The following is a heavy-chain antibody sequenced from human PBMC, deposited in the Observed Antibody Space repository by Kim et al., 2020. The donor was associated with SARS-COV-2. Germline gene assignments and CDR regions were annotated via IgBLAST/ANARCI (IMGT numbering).Heavy chain of an antibody. CDR1: GYTFSNYG. D-gene: IGHD2-8*01. Sequence: ASVKVSCKASGYTFSNYGISWVRLAPGQGLEWMGWISGSNGVTKYAQKFQGRVTMTTDTSADTAYMELRSLRSDDTALYYCARAHYSTNSPFFYWGQGTLVTVSS. CDR3: ARAHYSTNSPFFY. J-gene: IGHJ4*02. V-gene: IGHV1-18*01. CDR2: ISGSNGVT.